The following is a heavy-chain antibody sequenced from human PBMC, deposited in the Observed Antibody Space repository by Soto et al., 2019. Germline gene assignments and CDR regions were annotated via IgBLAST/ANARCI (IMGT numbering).Heavy chain of an antibody. D-gene: IGHD1-20*01. V-gene: IGHV1-3*01. Sequence: QAQLVQSGAEVKDPGASVKVSCRASGYTFISHVMHWVRQAPGQRLEWMGWVTGGNGDTKYSQNFQGRVTITRDTSATTAYMELSRLTSEDTAVYYCARDSGIRGPSGDLDYWGQGTLVTVSS. J-gene: IGHJ4*02. CDR2: VTGGNGDT. CDR3: ARDSGIRGPSGDLDY. CDR1: GYTFISHV.